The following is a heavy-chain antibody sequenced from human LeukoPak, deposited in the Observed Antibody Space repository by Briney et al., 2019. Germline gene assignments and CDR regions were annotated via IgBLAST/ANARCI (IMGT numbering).Heavy chain of an antibody. V-gene: IGHV4-39*07. CDR1: GGSISSSSYY. Sequence: PSETLSLTCTVSGGSISSSSYYWGWIRQPPGKGLEWIGSIYYSGSTYYNPSLKSRVTISVDTSKNQFSLKLSSVTAADTAVYYCARAHGYCSSTSCYSINDYWGQGTLVTVSS. J-gene: IGHJ4*02. CDR2: IYYSGST. CDR3: ARAHGYCSSTSCYSINDY. D-gene: IGHD2-2*01.